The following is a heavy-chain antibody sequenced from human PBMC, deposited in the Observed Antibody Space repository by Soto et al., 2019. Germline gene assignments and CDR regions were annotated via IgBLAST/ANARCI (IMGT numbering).Heavy chain of an antibody. CDR2: INPNSGGT. Sequence: ASVKVSCKASGYTFTGYYMHWVLQAPGQGLEWMGWINPNSGGTNYAQKFQGWVTMTRDTSISTAYMELSRLRSDDTAVYYCARGLRYSSSWYRKWYYFDYWGQGTLVTVSS. D-gene: IGHD6-13*01. J-gene: IGHJ4*02. CDR3: ARGLRYSSSWYRKWYYFDY. CDR1: GYTFTGYY. V-gene: IGHV1-2*04.